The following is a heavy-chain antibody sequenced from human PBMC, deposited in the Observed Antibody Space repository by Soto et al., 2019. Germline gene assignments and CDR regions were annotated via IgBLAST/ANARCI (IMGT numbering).Heavy chain of an antibody. CDR2: TYYRSKWYN. CDR3: ARGGYCSSTSCHRYYGMDV. D-gene: IGHD2-2*01. Sequence: PSQTLSLTCAISGDSVSSNSAAWNWIRQSPSRGLEWLGRTYYRSKWYNDYAVSVKSRITINPDTSKNQFSLQLNSVTPEDTAVYYCARGGYCSSTSCHRYYGMDVWGQGTTVTVSS. V-gene: IGHV6-1*01. J-gene: IGHJ6*02. CDR1: GDSVSSNSAA.